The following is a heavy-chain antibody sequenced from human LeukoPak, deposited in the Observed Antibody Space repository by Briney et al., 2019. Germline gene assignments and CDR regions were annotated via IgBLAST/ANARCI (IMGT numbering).Heavy chain of an antibody. J-gene: IGHJ4*02. D-gene: IGHD6-6*01. CDR2: IYYSGST. V-gene: IGHV4-59*01. CDR3: AGRYSSLFDY. Sequence: SETLSLTCTVSGGSISSYYWSWIRQPPGKGLEWIGYIYYSGSTNYNPSLKGRVTISVDTSKNQFSLELSSVTAADTAVYYCAGRYSSLFDYWGQGTLVTVSS. CDR1: GGSISSYY.